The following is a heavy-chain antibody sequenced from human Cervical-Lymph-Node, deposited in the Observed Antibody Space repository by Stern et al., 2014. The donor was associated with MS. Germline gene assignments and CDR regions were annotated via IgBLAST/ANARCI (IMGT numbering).Heavy chain of an antibody. CDR1: GFRFDLYA. Sequence: EVQLVESGGDLVQPGRSLRLSCAASGFRFDLYAMHWVRQAPGQGLEWVAVISWNSVSIGYAGSVRGRFTISRDNVKNFLYLQMDSLRPEDTALYYCAKEIRRADSSPDYWGQGALVTVSS. V-gene: IGHV3-9*01. D-gene: IGHD6-19*01. CDR3: AKEIRRADSSPDY. J-gene: IGHJ4*02. CDR2: ISWNSVSI.